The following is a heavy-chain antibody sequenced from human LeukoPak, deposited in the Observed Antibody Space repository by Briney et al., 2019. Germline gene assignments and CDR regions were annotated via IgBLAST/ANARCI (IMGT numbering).Heavy chain of an antibody. CDR3: ARGGQFSTGGHFDY. CDR1: GGTLSTYS. Sequence: GASVKVSCKASGGTLSTYSISWVRQAPGQGLEWMGRIIPILARANYAQKFQGRVTITADKSTSTAYMDLSSLRSEDTAVYYCARGGQFSTGGHFDYWGQGTPVTVSS. V-gene: IGHV1-69*04. J-gene: IGHJ4*02. D-gene: IGHD1-26*01. CDR2: IIPILARA.